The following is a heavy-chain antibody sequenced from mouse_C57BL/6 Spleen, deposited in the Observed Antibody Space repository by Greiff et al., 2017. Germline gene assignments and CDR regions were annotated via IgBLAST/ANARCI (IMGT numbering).Heavy chain of an antibody. J-gene: IGHJ4*01. CDR3: ALYGSSHYAMDY. D-gene: IGHD1-1*01. V-gene: IGHV1-69*01. CDR1: GYTFTSYW. CDR2: IDPSDSYT. Sequence: QVQLQQPGAELVMPGASVKLSCKASGYTFTSYWMHWVKQRPGQGLEWIGEIDPSDSYTNYNQKFKGKSTLSVDKSSSTAYMQLSSLTSEDSAVYYCALYGSSHYAMDYWGQGTSVTVSS.